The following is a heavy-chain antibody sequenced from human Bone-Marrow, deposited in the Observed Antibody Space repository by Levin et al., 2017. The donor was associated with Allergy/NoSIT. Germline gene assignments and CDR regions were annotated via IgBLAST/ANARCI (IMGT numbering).Heavy chain of an antibody. D-gene: IGHD3-10*01. CDR3: ARWGGGETPL. Sequence: KASETLSLTCTVSGGSTTSYYWNWVRLSPGKGLEYIGQIYYSGITNYNPSLKSRLTISIDTSKNQFSLSLASVTTADTALYVCARWGGGETPLWGQGTMVTVS. CDR2: IYYSGIT. CDR1: GGSTTSYY. J-gene: IGHJ3*01. V-gene: IGHV4-59*01.